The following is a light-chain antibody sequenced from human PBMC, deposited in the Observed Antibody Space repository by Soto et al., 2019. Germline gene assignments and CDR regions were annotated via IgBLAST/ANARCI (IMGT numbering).Light chain of an antibody. CDR3: QQLVTSPFT. J-gene: IGKJ2*01. CDR2: NAF. V-gene: IGKV3-20*01. CDR1: QSVTGSY. Sequence: EIVLTQSPGTLSLSPGERATLTCRASQSVTGSYLAWYQQKPGKAPRLLIYNAFSRATGIPDRFSGSGSGTDFTLTISRLEPEDLAVYYCQQLVTSPFTFGQGTQVEIK.